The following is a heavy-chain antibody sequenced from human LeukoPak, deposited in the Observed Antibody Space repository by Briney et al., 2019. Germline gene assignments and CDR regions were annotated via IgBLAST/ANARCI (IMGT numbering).Heavy chain of an antibody. D-gene: IGHD3-22*01. V-gene: IGHV1-46*01. CDR2: INPSGGST. J-gene: IGHJ4*02. Sequence: ASVKVSCKASGYTFTSYYMHWVRHAPGQGLEWMGIINPSGGSTSYAQKFQGRVTMTRDTSTSTVYMELSSLRSEDTAVYYCAREGGHDSSGYHFDYWGQGTLVTVSS. CDR1: GYTFTSYY. CDR3: AREGGHDSSGYHFDY.